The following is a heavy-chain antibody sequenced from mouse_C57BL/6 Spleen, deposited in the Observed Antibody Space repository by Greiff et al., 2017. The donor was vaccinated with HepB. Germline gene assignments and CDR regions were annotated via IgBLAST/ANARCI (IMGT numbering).Heavy chain of an antibody. CDR1: GYAFSSSW. J-gene: IGHJ4*01. Sequence: QVQLKESGPELVKPGASVKISCKASGYAFSSSWMNWVKQRPGKGLEWIGRIYPGDGDTNYNGKFKGKATLTADKSSSTAYMQLSSLTSEDSAVYFCARSIITTVHFPYAMDYWGQGTSVTVSS. V-gene: IGHV1-82*01. D-gene: IGHD1-1*01. CDR3: ARSIITTVHFPYAMDY. CDR2: IYPGDGDT.